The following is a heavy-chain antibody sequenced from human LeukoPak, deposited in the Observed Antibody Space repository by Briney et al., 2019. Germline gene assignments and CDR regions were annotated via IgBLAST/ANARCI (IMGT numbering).Heavy chain of an antibody. J-gene: IGHJ4*02. Sequence: SETLSLTCTVSGGSISRYYWSWIRQPPGKGLEWIGHVYHSGSTNYNPSLKSRVTISVDTSKNQFSLKLSSVTAADTAVYYCARAGNYYYSSGYYSHFDYWGQGTLVTVSS. V-gene: IGHV4-59*01. CDR2: VYHSGST. CDR1: GGSISRYY. CDR3: ARAGNYYYSSGYYSHFDY. D-gene: IGHD3-22*01.